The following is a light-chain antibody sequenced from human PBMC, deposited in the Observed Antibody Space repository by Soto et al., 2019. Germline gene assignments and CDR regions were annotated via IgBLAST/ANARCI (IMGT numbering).Light chain of an antibody. Sequence: EIVMTQSPATLSVSPGERATLSCRARQSVNSNLAWYQQKPGQAPRLLIYGASTTATGIPARFSSCGSGTDFTLTISSLQSEDFAIYYCQQYNNWPLTYGGGTKVEI. V-gene: IGKV3-15*01. J-gene: IGKJ4*01. CDR3: QQYNNWPLT. CDR1: QSVNSN. CDR2: GAS.